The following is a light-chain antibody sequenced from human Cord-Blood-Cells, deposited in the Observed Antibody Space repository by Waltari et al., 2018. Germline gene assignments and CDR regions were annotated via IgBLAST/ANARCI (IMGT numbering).Light chain of an antibody. Sequence: QSALTQPASVSGSPGQSITISCTGTSSDDGGYNYLSWYQQHPGKAPKLMIYDVSNRPSGVSNRFSGSKSGNTASLTIAGLQAEDEADYYCSSYTSSSTYVFGTGTKVTVL. CDR3: SSYTSSSTYV. CDR1: SSDDGGYNY. V-gene: IGLV2-14*01. J-gene: IGLJ1*01. CDR2: DVS.